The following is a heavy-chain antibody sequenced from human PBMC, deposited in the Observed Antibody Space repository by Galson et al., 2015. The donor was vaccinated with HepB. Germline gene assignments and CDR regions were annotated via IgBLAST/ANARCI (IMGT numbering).Heavy chain of an antibody. CDR2: ISAYNGNT. V-gene: IGHV1-18*01. CDR3: ARDVALLRFLEWFDY. CDR1: GYTFTSYG. Sequence: SGAEVKKPGASVKVSCKASGYTFTSYGISWVRQAPGQGLEWMGWISAYNGNTNYAQKLQGRVTMTTDTSTSTAYMELRSLRSDDTAVYYCARDVALLRFLEWFDYWGQGTLVTVSS. J-gene: IGHJ4*02. D-gene: IGHD3-3*01.